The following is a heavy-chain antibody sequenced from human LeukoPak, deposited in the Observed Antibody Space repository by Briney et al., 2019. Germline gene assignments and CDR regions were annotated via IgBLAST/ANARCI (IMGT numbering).Heavy chain of an antibody. D-gene: IGHD2-15*01. V-gene: IGHV1-8*03. CDR2: MNPNSGNT. Sequence: ASVKVSCKASGYTFTSYDINWVRQAIGQGLEWMGWMNPNSGNTGYAQKFQGRVTITRNTSISTAYMELSSLISEDTAVYYCARRDCSGGTCRTRIFDYWGQGTLVTVSS. CDR1: GYTFTSYD. CDR3: ARRDCSGGTCRTRIFDY. J-gene: IGHJ4*02.